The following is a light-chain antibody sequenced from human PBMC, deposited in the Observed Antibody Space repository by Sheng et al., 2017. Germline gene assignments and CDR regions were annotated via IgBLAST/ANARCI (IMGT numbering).Light chain of an antibody. Sequence: EIVLTQSPGTLSLSPGEGATLSCRASQSVSSNFLAWYQQKPGQAPRLLIYRASNRATGIPDRFSGSGSGTDFTLTISRLEPEDFAVYYCQQYGSSPPYSFGQGTKLEI. CDR3: QQYGSSPPYS. J-gene: IGKJ2*03. CDR2: RAS. CDR1: QSVSSNF. V-gene: IGKV3-20*01.